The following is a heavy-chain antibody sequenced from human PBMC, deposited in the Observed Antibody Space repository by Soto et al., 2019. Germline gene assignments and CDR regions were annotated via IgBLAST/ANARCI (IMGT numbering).Heavy chain of an antibody. Sequence: SETLSLTCAVSGGSISSGGYSWSWIRQPPGKGLEWIGYIYHSGSTYYNPSLKSRVTISVDRSKNQFSLKLSSVTAADTAVYYCARGGRTTVTTFDYRGQGTLVTVSS. D-gene: IGHD4-17*01. J-gene: IGHJ4*02. V-gene: IGHV4-30-2*01. CDR3: ARGGRTTVTTFDY. CDR2: IYHSGST. CDR1: GGSISSGGYS.